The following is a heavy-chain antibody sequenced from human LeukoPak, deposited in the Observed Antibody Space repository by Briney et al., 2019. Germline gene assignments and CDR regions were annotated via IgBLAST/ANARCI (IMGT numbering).Heavy chain of an antibody. CDR3: ARDRGVAAHLDY. J-gene: IGHJ4*02. V-gene: IGHV3-33*01. CDR2: IWFDGTNK. Sequence: PGRSLRLSCAASGFTFSNDGMHCGRQAPGKGLEWVAVIWFDGTNKYYADSVRGRFTISRDNSKNTLYLQMSSLRAEDTAVYYCARDRGVAAHLDYCGQRTLVTVSS. D-gene: IGHD5-12*01. CDR1: GFTFSNDG.